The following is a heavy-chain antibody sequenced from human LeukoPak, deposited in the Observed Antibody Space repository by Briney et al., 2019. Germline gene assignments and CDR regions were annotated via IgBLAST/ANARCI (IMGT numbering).Heavy chain of an antibody. CDR1: GGPSSGYY. CDR2: INHSEST. V-gene: IGHV4-34*01. CDR3: ARGTQTYYDFWSGYSAPRTLFDY. Sequence: SETLSLTCAVYGGPSSGYYWSWIRQPPGKGLEWIGEINHSESTNYNPSLKSRVTISVDTSKNQFSLKLSSVTAADTAVYYCARGTQTYYDFWSGYSAPRTLFDYWGQGTLVTVSS. D-gene: IGHD3-3*01. J-gene: IGHJ4*02.